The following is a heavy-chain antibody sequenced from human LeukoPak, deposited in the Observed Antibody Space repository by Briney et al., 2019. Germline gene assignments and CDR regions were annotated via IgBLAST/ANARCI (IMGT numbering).Heavy chain of an antibody. CDR1: GGSISTYY. J-gene: IGHJ3*02. CDR3: ARDRNYDHAFDI. D-gene: IGHD3-22*01. CDR2: IYTSGST. Sequence: PSETLSLACTVSGGSISTYYWSWIRPPAGKGLEWIGRIYTSGSTNYNPSLKSRVTMTVDTSKNQFSLKLSSVTAADTAIYFCARDRNYDHAFDIWGQGTMVTVSS. V-gene: IGHV4-4*07.